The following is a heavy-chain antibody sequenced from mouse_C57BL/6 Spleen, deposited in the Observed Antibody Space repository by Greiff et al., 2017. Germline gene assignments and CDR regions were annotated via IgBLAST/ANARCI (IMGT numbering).Heavy chain of an antibody. J-gene: IGHJ4*01. V-gene: IGHV1-82*01. Sequence: QVQLQQSGPELVKPGASVKISCKASGYAFSSSWMNWVKQRPGKGLEWIGRIYPGDGDTNYNGKFKGKATLTAVKSSNTGYMQLSSLTSEDSAVYFCARGGYYGNYDYYAMAYWGHGTSVTVAS. CDR1: GYAFSSSW. CDR3: ARGGYYGNYDYYAMAY. CDR2: IYPGDGDT. D-gene: IGHD2-1*01.